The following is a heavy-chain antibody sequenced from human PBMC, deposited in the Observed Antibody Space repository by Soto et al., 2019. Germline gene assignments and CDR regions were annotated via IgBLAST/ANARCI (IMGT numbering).Heavy chain of an antibody. CDR3: AKFRGQVYGDYYLDQ. J-gene: IGHJ4*02. CDR1: GFTFGTYA. D-gene: IGHD4-17*01. V-gene: IGHV3-23*01. Sequence: EVQLLESGGGLVQSGGSLRLSCAASGFTFGTYAMSWVRQAPGKGLEWVSGISGRGTTFYADSVKGRFTISRDNSKNTLHLQMDSVRAEDMAFYYCAKFRGQVYGDYYLDQWGQGTLVTVSS. CDR2: ISGRGTT.